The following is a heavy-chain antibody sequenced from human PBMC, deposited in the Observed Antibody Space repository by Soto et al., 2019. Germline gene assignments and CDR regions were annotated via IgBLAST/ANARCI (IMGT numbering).Heavy chain of an antibody. J-gene: IGHJ5*02. CDR3: AKVPNYYDSSGYYH. V-gene: IGHV3-30*18. CDR1: GFTFSSYG. CDR2: ISYDGSNK. D-gene: IGHD3-22*01. Sequence: PGGSLRLSCAASGFTFSSYGMHWVRQAPGKGLEWVAIISYDGSNKYYADSVKGRFTISRDNSKNTLYLQMNSLRAEDTAVYYCAKVPNYYDSSGYYHWGQGTLVTVSS.